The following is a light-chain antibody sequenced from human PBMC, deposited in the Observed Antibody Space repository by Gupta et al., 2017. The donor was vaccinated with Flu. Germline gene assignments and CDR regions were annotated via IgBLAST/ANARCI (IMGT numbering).Light chain of an antibody. Sequence: DIVMTQSPDSLAVSLGERATINCKSSRSVLYTSNNKNYLAWLQQKPGQPPKVVIYWASTRDSGVPDRFSGSGSGTDFTLTISGLQAEDVAVYYCQQYFTSPWTFGQGTKVEIK. V-gene: IGKV4-1*01. CDR1: RSVLYTSNNKNY. CDR3: QQYFTSPWT. J-gene: IGKJ1*01. CDR2: WAS.